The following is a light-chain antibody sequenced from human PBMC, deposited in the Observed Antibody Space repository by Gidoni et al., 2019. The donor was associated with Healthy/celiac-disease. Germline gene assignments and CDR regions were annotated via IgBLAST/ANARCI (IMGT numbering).Light chain of an antibody. V-gene: IGLV3-9*01. CDR2: RDS. CDR3: QVWDSSSWV. CDR1: NIGIKN. J-gene: IGLJ3*02. Sequence: SYELTQPLSVSVALGQTARITWGGNNIGIKNVHWYQQKPGQAPVLVIYRDSNRPSGIPERFSGSNSENTATLTISRAQAGDEADYYCQVWDSSSWVFGGGTKLTVL.